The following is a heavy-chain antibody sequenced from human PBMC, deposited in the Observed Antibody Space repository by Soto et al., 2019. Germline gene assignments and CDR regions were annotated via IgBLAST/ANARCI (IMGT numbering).Heavy chain of an antibody. CDR3: ARQDPYYYDSTTAFYFDY. CDR1: GYSFTNYW. Sequence: GESLKISCKGSGYSFTNYWIGWVRQMPGKGLEWMGIIYPGDSDTRYSPSSQGHVTISADKSISTAYLQWSSLKASDTAMYYCARQDPYYYDSTTAFYFDYWGQGSLVTVSS. CDR2: IYPGDSDT. V-gene: IGHV5-51*01. J-gene: IGHJ4*02. D-gene: IGHD3-22*01.